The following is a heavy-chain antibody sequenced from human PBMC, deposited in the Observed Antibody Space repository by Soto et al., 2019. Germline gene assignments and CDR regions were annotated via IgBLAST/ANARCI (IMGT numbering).Heavy chain of an antibody. J-gene: IGHJ4*02. CDR3: AKHSRETTTCCGED. D-gene: IGHD2-2*01. CDR2: VSNSGSST. Sequence: GGLRLSCAASGFTFRDYAMSWVRQAPGRGLEWVSGVSNSGSSTYYADSVKGRFTISRDNSKNTLYLQMNSLRAEDTAVYYCAKHSRETTTCCGEDWGQGTRVTVSS. V-gene: IGHV3-23*01. CDR1: GFTFRDYA.